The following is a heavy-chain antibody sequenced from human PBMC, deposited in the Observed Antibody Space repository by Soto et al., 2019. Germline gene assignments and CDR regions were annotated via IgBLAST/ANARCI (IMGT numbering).Heavy chain of an antibody. V-gene: IGHV1-18*01. Sequence: QVQLVQSGADVKKPGASVKVSCKASGYTFTSYGISWVRQSPGQGLEWMGWISANNGNTNYAQKLQGRVTMTTDTSTSTAYMALRSLRSDDTAVYYCARDGTGTIVNWFDPWGQGTLVTVSS. J-gene: IGHJ5*02. CDR3: ARDGTGTIVNWFDP. CDR1: GYTFTSYG. CDR2: ISANNGNT. D-gene: IGHD3-9*01.